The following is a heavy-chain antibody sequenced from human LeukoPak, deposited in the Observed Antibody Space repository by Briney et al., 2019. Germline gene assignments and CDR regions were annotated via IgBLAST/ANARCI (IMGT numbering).Heavy chain of an antibody. J-gene: IGHJ3*02. V-gene: IGHV5-51*01. CDR1: GYSFTSYW. CDR2: IYPGDSDT. Sequence: GESLKISCKGSGYSFTSYWIGWVRQMPGKGLEWMGIIYPGDSDTKYSQSFQGQVTISADKSISTAYLQWSSLKASDTAMYYCARRLDYFDSIGYSDAFDIWGQGTMVTVPS. D-gene: IGHD3-22*01. CDR3: ARRLDYFDSIGYSDAFDI.